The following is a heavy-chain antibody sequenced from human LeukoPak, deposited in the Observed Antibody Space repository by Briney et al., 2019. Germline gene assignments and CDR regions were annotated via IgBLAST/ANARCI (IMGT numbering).Heavy chain of an antibody. J-gene: IGHJ4*02. CDR1: GGSFSGYY. CDR3: ARVAVAAREYFDY. CDR2: INHSEST. D-gene: IGHD6-19*01. Sequence: SETLSLTCAVYGGSFSGYYWSWIRQPPGKGLEWIGEINHSESTNYNPSLKSRVTISVDTSKNQFSLKLSSVTAADTAVYYCARVAVAAREYFDYWGQGTLVTVSS. V-gene: IGHV4-34*01.